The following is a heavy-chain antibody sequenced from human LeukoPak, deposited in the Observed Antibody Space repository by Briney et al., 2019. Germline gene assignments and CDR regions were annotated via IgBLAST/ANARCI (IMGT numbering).Heavy chain of an antibody. Sequence: WGSLRLPCAAPGFTLRSYGMDWVRPAPGKGVGWGAVISYDGSNKYYADSVKGRFTISRDNSKNTLYLQMNSLRAEDTAVYYCARDQISSGSSFDYWGQGTLVTVSS. D-gene: IGHD6-19*01. CDR3: ARDQISSGSSFDY. CDR1: GFTLRSYG. J-gene: IGHJ4*02. CDR2: ISYDGSNK. V-gene: IGHV3-30*03.